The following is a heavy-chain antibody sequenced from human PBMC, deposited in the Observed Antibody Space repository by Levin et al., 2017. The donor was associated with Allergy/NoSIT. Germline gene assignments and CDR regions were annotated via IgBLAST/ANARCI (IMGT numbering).Heavy chain of an antibody. V-gene: IGHV3-33*01. Sequence: GESLKISCAASGFTFSSYGMHWVRQAPGKGLEWVAVIWVDGYKKYYADSVKGRFTISRDNSKNTLYLQMNSLRAEDTAVNYCARVLRFYYYYCMDVWGKGTTVTVSS. CDR3: ARVLRFYYYYCMDV. D-gene: IGHD5-12*01. J-gene: IGHJ6*03. CDR2: IWVDGYKK. CDR1: GFTFSSYG.